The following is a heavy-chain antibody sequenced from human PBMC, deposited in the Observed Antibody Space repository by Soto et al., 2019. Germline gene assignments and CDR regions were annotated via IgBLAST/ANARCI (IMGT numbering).Heavy chain of an antibody. V-gene: IGHV3-23*01. CDR2: ISGRGGST. Sequence: EVQLLESGGGLEQPGGSLRLSCVGSGHTFHNYAMTWVRQAPGKGLEWVSGISGRGGSTYYADSVRGRFTISRDDSKNTMYLQMNSLRAEDTAVYYCAKVSRGIGVVPAALNWGQGTLVIVSS. CDR3: AKVSRGIGVVPAALN. CDR1: GHTFHNYA. D-gene: IGHD2-2*01. J-gene: IGHJ4*02.